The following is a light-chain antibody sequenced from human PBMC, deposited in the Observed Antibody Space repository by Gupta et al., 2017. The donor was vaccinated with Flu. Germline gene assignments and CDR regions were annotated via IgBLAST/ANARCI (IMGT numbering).Light chain of an antibody. Sequence: ASVGDRVTITCQASQDISNYLNWYQQKPGKAPKLLIYDASNLETGVPSRFSGSGSGTDFTFTISSLQPEDIATYYCQQYDNLPGGTFGPGTKVDIK. CDR2: DAS. CDR3: QQYDNLPGGT. J-gene: IGKJ3*01. CDR1: QDISNY. V-gene: IGKV1-33*01.